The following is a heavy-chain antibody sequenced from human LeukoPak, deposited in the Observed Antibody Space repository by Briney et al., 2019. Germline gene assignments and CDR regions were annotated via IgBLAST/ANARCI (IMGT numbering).Heavy chain of an antibody. CDR1: GFTLSSYA. V-gene: IGHV3-23*01. Sequence: GGSLRLSCAASGFTLSSYAMSWVRQAPGKGLEWVSAIIGSGSTYYADSVKGRFTISRDNSKNTLFLQMNSLRAEDTAVYYCAKVPHYGGNSPYFDSWGQGTLVTVSS. CDR3: AKVPHYGGNSPYFDS. CDR2: IIGSGST. D-gene: IGHD4-23*01. J-gene: IGHJ4*02.